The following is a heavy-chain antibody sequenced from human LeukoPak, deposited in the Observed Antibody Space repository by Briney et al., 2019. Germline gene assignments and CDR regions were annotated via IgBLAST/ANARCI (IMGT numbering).Heavy chain of an antibody. CDR2: IYYSGST. J-gene: IGHJ4*02. CDR1: GGSISSYY. Sequence: SETLSLTCTVSGGSISSYYWSWIRQPPGKGLEWIGSIYYSGSTYYNPSLKSRVTISVDTSKNQFSLKLSSVTAADTAVYYCARHVVTRVRIAAAGGVDYWGQGTLVTVSS. V-gene: IGHV4-39*01. D-gene: IGHD6-13*01. CDR3: ARHVVTRVRIAAAGGVDY.